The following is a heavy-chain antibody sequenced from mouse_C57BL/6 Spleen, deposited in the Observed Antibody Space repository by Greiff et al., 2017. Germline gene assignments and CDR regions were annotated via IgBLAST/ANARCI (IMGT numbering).Heavy chain of an antibody. Sequence: EVQLQESGPGLVKPSPSLSLTCSVTGYSITSGYYWNWIRQFPGNKLEWMGYISYDGSNNSNPSLKNRISITRDTSKNQFFLKLNSVTTEDTATYYCARRGDAMDYWGQGTSVTVSA. CDR2: ISYDGSN. CDR1: GYSITSGYY. V-gene: IGHV3-6*01. CDR3: ARRGDAMDY. J-gene: IGHJ4*01.